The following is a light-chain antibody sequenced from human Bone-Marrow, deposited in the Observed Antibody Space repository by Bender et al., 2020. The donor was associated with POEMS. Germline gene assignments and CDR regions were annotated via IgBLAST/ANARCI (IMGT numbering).Light chain of an antibody. J-gene: IGLJ2*01. CDR1: RLGDKY. Sequence: SYDLTQTPSVSVSPGQTARITCSGDRLGDKYSCWYQQKPGQSPILVIYENTKRPSGIPERFSASNSGNTATLTISGTQAMDEGDYYCQAWDRSTVIFGGGTKLTV. CDR2: ENT. V-gene: IGLV3-1*01. CDR3: QAWDRSTVI.